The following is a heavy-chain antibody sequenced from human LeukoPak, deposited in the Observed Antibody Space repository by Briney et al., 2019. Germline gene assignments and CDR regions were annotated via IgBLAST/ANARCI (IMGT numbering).Heavy chain of an antibody. CDR3: ARGGLHLGELSFVPGKFLDY. J-gene: IGHJ4*02. V-gene: IGHV1-69*06. CDR1: VGTFSSYA. Sequence: GTSVKVSCKASVGTFSSYAISWVRQAPGQGLEWRGGSIPIFATTNYAQKFQGRVTITADKSTSTAYMELSRLRSEDTAVYYCARGGLHLGELSFVPGKFLDYWGQGTLVTVSS. CDR2: SIPIFATT. D-gene: IGHD3-16*02.